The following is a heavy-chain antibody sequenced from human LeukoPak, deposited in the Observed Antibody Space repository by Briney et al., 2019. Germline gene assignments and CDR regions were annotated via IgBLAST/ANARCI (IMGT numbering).Heavy chain of an antibody. J-gene: IGHJ1*01. D-gene: IGHD2-2*01. Sequence: GESLKISCKGSGYIFTSYWIAWVRQMPGKGLEWMGIIYPGDSDTIYSPSFQGQVTISADKSISTAYLQWSSLKASDTAMYYCARLSDPGMYQPTMSGNFQHWGQGTLVTVSS. CDR2: IYPGDSDT. CDR1: GYIFTSYW. V-gene: IGHV5-51*01. CDR3: ARLSDPGMYQPTMSGNFQH.